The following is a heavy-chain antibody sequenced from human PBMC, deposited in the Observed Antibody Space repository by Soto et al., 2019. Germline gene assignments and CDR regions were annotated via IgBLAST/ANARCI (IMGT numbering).Heavy chain of an antibody. CDR1: GFTFDDYA. V-gene: IGHV3-9*01. CDR2: ISWNSGSI. Sequence: GGSLRLSCAASGFTFDDYAMHWVRQAPGKGLEWVSGISWNSGSIGYADSVKGRFTISRDNAKNSLYLQMNSLRAEDTALYYCAKDRNDYGLTFDYWGQGTLVTVSS. J-gene: IGHJ4*02. CDR3: AKDRNDYGLTFDY. D-gene: IGHD4-17*01.